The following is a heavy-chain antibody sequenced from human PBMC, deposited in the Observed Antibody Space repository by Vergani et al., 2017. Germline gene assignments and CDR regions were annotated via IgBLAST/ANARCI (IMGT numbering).Heavy chain of an antibody. Sequence: EVQLLESGGGLVQPGGSLSLSSAASGFTFTPSAMSWVRPTPGRPRVWVSSISGSGGSTYYADSVKGRFTISRDNSKNTLYRQMNSLRAEDTAVYYCARESPVAGTRFDYWGQGTLVTVSS. CDR3: ARESPVAGTRFDY. J-gene: IGHJ4*02. D-gene: IGHD6-19*01. CDR2: ISGSGGST. V-gene: IGHV3-23*01. CDR1: GFTFTPSA.